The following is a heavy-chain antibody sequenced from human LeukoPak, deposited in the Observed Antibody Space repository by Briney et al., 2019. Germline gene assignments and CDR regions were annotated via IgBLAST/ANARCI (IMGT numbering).Heavy chain of an antibody. D-gene: IGHD5-24*01. J-gene: IGHJ4*02. V-gene: IGHV3-23*01. CDR1: GFTLSIHA. CDR3: AKDQFGYNKSIDC. Sequence: PGASLRLSCAASGFTLSIHAMSWVRQAPGKGLEWVSAISGSGISTYYADSVKGRFTISRDNSKNTVYLQVNSLRVEDTAVYYCAKDQFGYNKSIDCWGQGILVTVSS. CDR2: ISGSGIST.